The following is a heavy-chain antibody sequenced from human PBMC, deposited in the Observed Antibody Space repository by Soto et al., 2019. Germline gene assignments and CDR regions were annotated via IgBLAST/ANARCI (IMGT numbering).Heavy chain of an antibody. J-gene: IGHJ4*02. Sequence: EVQLLESGGGLVQPGVSLRLSCAASGFTFSSYAMNWVRQAPGKGLEWVSVVSGSGGSTYYADSVQGRFTISRDNSKNTLYLQMNSLRAEDTAIYYCARRGPGTAFDYWGQGNLVTVS. V-gene: IGHV3-23*01. CDR1: GFTFSSYA. CDR2: VSGSGGST. D-gene: IGHD6-13*01. CDR3: ARRGPGTAFDY.